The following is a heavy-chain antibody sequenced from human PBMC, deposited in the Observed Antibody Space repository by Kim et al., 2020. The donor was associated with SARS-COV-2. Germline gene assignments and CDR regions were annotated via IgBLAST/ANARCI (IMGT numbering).Heavy chain of an antibody. D-gene: IGHD6-19*01. CDR3: ARDPGVAAEVGVVGWFDP. CDR1: GGSFSGYY. V-gene: IGHV4-34*01. J-gene: IGHJ5*02. CDR2: INHSGST. Sequence: SETLSLTCAVYGGSFSGYYWSWIRQPPGKGLEWIGEINHSGSTNYNPSLKSRVTISVDTSKNQFSLKLSSVTAADTAVYYCARDPGVAAEVGVVGWFDPWGQGTLVTVSS.